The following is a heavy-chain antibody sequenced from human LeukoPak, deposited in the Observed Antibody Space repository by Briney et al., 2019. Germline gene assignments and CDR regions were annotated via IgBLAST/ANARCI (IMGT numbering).Heavy chain of an antibody. CDR2: INHSGST. J-gene: IGHJ4*02. CDR3: ARADYGDYGPYYFDY. V-gene: IGHV4-34*01. D-gene: IGHD4-17*01. Sequence: PSESLSLTWAVYGGSFSGYYWSWMRQPPGKGLEWIGEINHSGSTNYNPSLKSRVTISVDTSKNQFSLKLSSVTAADTAVYYCARADYGDYGPYYFDYWGQGTLVTVSS. CDR1: GGSFSGYY.